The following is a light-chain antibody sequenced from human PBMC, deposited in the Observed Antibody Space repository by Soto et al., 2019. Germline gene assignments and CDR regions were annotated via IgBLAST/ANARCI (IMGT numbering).Light chain of an antibody. V-gene: IGLV1-40*01. J-gene: IGLJ2*01. CDR1: SSNIGAGYD. CDR2: GNS. CDR3: QSYDSGLGGSVV. Sequence: QSVLTQPPSVSGAPGQRVTISCTGSSSNIGAGYDVHWYQQLPGTAPKLLIYGNSNRPSGVPDRFSGSKSGTSASLAITGLRAEDEADYYCQSYDSGLGGSVVFGGGTELTVL.